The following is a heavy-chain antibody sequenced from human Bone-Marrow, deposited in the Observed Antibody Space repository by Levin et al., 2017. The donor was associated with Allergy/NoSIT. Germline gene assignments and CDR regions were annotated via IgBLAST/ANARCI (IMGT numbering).Heavy chain of an antibody. D-gene: IGHD3-16*01. Sequence: TGGSLRLSCAASGFPFSTYAIHWVRQSPGKGLEWVASLSYDGVNTYYADSVKGRFTVSRDNSKNTVYLQTNSLRVEDTAIYYCARDHGAGGLPYYFDFWGQGTLVTVSS. J-gene: IGHJ4*02. CDR1: GFPFSTYA. V-gene: IGHV3-30-3*01. CDR3: ARDHGAGGLPYYFDF. CDR2: LSYDGVNT.